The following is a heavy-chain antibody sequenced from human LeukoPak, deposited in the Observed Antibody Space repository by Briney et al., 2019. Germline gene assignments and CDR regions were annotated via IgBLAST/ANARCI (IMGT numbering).Heavy chain of an antibody. CDR3: ARDTVEIATKYAFDI. CDR1: GYTFTTYG. J-gene: IGHJ3*02. V-gene: IGHV1-18*01. D-gene: IGHD5-24*01. CDR2: ISGYNGNT. Sequence: ASVKVSCKASGYTFTTYGINWVRQATGQGLEWMGWISGYNGNTNYAQKLQGRVTMTTDTSTSTAYMELRSLRSDDTAVYYCARDTVEIATKYAFDIWGQGTMVTVSS.